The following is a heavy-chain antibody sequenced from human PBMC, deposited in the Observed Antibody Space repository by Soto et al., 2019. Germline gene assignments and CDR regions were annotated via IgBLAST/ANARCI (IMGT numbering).Heavy chain of an antibody. Sequence: QVQLVQSGAEEMKPGASVKVSCKASGYTLTRYSIHWVRQAPGQRLEWMGWINAGNGNTKFSQKFHDRVTITRDTSASTPYIDLLGLSSEDTALYYFAFLGKYYFDNSDNYFDIGGHGTLLTVSS. V-gene: IGHV1-3*05. CDR1: GYTLTRYS. D-gene: IGHD3-22*01. CDR2: INAGNGNT. CDR3: AFLGKYYFDNSDNYFDI. J-gene: IGHJ4*01.